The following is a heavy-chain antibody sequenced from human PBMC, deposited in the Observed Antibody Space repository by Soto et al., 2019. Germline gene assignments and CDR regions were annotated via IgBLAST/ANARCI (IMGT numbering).Heavy chain of an antibody. Sequence: ASVKVSCKASGYTFTNYIMHWVRQAPGQRLEWMGWSNAGNGNAKYSQKFQGRVTITRDTSASTAYVELSSLRSDDTAVYYCAKAGGSSSYNWFDPWGQGTLVTVSS. J-gene: IGHJ5*02. CDR2: SNAGNGNA. CDR3: AKAGGSSSYNWFDP. V-gene: IGHV1-3*01. D-gene: IGHD2-15*01. CDR1: GYTFTNYI.